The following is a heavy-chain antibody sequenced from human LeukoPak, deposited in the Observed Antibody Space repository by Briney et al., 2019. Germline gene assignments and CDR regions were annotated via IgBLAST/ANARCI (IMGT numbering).Heavy chain of an antibody. CDR2: IYYSGST. CDR1: GGSISSSSYY. D-gene: IGHD3-22*01. Sequence: PSETLSLTCTVSGGSISSSSYYWGWIRQSPGKGLEWIGYIYYSGSTNYNPSLKSRVTISVDTSKNQFSLKLSSVTAADTAVYYCAREVVMDDAFDIWGQGTMVTVSS. V-gene: IGHV4-61*01. J-gene: IGHJ3*02. CDR3: AREVVMDDAFDI.